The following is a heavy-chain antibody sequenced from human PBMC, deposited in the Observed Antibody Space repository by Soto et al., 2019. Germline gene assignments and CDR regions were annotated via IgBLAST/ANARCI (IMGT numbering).Heavy chain of an antibody. Sequence: PGGSLRLSCAASGFTFSDYYMSWIRQAPGKGLEWVSYISSGSSYTKYADSVKGRFTISRDNSKNTLNLQMNSLRAEDTAVYYCARRSSSWYFDYWGQGTLVTVSS. V-gene: IGHV3-11*03. D-gene: IGHD6-13*01. CDR1: GFTFSDYY. J-gene: IGHJ4*02. CDR2: ISSGSSYT. CDR3: ARRSSSWYFDY.